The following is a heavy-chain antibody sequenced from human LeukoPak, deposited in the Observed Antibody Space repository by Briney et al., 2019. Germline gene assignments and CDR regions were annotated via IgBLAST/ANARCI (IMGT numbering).Heavy chain of an antibody. J-gene: IGHJ5*02. D-gene: IGHD3-22*01. CDR2: INPNSGGT. V-gene: IGHV1-2*02. Sequence: ASVKVSCKASGYTFTSYYMHWVRQAPGQGLEWMGWINPNSGGTNYAQKFQGRVTMTRDTSISTAYMELSRLRSDDTAVYYCARDQGEYDSSGYYSNWFDPWGQGTLVTVSS. CDR1: GYTFTSYY. CDR3: ARDQGEYDSSGYYSNWFDP.